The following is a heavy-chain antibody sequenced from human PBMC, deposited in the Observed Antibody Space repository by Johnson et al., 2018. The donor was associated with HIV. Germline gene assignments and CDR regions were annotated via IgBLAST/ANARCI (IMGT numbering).Heavy chain of an antibody. CDR3: ARAAGIAVAGGSFDV. J-gene: IGHJ3*01. Sequence: MQLVESGGDVVRPGGSLTLSCEVSGFTFTDHGMTWVRQAPGKGLEWVCGVTWNGAEAGYADSVKGRFTISSDNAKNFLYLQMNSLRVEDTALYYCARAAGIAVAGGSFDVWGRGTMVTVSS. CDR2: VTWNGAEA. V-gene: IGHV3-20*04. CDR1: GFTFTDHG. D-gene: IGHD6-19*01.